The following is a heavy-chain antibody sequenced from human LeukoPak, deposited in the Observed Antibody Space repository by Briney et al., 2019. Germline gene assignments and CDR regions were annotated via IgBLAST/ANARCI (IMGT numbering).Heavy chain of an antibody. CDR3: VRMVRGVILGPNYYPYHMDV. CDR2: VYYAGST. Sequence: SETLSLTCSVSGDSVNSHLYFWAWVRQPPGKGLQWIGSVYYAGSTYYNPSLEGRVIISVDTSRDEFSLKLNSVTAADTSVYFCVRMVRGVILGPNYYPYHMDVWGKGTTVTVSS. V-gene: IGHV4-39*01. CDR1: GDSVNSHLYF. J-gene: IGHJ6*03. D-gene: IGHD3-10*01.